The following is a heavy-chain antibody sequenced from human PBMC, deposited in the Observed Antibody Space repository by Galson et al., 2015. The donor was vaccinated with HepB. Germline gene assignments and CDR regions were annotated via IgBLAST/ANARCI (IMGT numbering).Heavy chain of an antibody. CDR3: ARRVYSGAYYYYYYMDV. D-gene: IGHD1-26*01. J-gene: IGHJ6*03. V-gene: IGHV1-46*01. CDR2: INPNGGST. Sequence: SVKVSCKASGYIFTSYYIHWVRQAPGQGLEWMGIINPNGGSTSYAQKFQGRVTMTRDTSTSTVYMELSSLRSEDTAVYYCARRVYSGAYYYYYYMDVWGKGTTVTVSS. CDR1: GYIFTSYY.